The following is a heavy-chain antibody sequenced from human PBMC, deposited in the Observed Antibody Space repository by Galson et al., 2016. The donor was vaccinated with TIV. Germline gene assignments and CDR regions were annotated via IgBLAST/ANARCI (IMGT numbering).Heavy chain of an antibody. V-gene: IGHV2-70*17. J-gene: IGHJ4*02. Sequence: PALVKPTQTLTLTCTFSGFSLSTYGMSVGWIRQPPGKALEWLARIDWDDDKFYNSSLKTRLTISKDISRNQVVLTMTNMDPVDTATYYCARAPISIFGLATSYYFDYWGQGTRVTVSS. CDR3: ARAPISIFGLATSYYFDY. CDR1: GFSLSTYGMS. D-gene: IGHD3-3*01. CDR2: IDWDDDK.